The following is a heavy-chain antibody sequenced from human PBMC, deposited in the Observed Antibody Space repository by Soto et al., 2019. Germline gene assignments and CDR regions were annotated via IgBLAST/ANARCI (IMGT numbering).Heavy chain of an antibody. CDR1: GFTFNNYA. CDR3: AKGRGGSGSLTPRVDF. J-gene: IGHJ4*02. V-gene: IGHV3-23*01. D-gene: IGHD3-10*01. Sequence: EVQLLESGGGLVQPGGSLRLSCAASGFTFNNYAMTWVRQAPGKGLGWVSAISGGGDTTSYADSVKGRFTVSRDGSKNTMYLQMSSLRAEDTALSFCAKGRGGSGSLTPRVDFWGQGTLVTVSS. CDR2: ISGGGDTT.